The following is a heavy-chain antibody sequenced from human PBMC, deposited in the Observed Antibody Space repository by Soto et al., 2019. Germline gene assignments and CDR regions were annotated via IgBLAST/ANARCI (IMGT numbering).Heavy chain of an antibody. CDR2: ISSSSSYI. CDR3: ARDVNQQRGLGYYYYGMDV. J-gene: IGHJ6*02. Sequence: EVQLVESGGGLVKPGGSLRLSCAASGFSFSSYTMNWVRQAPGKGLEWVSSISSSSSYIYYADSVKGRFTISRDNAENSLYLQMSSLRAEDTAVYYCARDVNQQRGLGYYYYGMDVWGQGTTVTVSS. CDR1: GFSFSSYT. D-gene: IGHD3-16*01. V-gene: IGHV3-21*01.